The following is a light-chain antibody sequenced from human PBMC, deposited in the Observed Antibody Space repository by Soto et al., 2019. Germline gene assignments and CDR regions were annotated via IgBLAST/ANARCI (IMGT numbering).Light chain of an antibody. CDR1: SSDVGGYNY. CDR2: DGN. CDR3: SSYAGANTLVV. J-gene: IGLJ2*01. V-gene: IGLV2-14*01. Sequence: QSALTQPASVSGSPGQSITISCTGTSSDVGGYNYVSWFQQHPGKAPKLIIYDGNNRPSGVANRFSGSKSGTTASLTISGLQAEEEAEYFCSSYAGANTLVVFGGGTKLTVL.